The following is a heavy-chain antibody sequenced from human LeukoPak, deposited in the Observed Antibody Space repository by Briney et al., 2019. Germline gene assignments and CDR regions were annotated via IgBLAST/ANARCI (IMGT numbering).Heavy chain of an antibody. CDR2: IKQDGTEK. CDR1: GFTFSSYS. Sequence: GGSLRLSCAASGFTFSSYSMNWVRQAPGKGLEWVANIKQDGTEKYFVDSVKGRFTISRDNAKNSLFLQMNSLRAEDTAVYYCAKVQDGSSWYEYFQHWGQGTLVTVSS. CDR3: AKVQDGSSWYEYFQH. D-gene: IGHD6-13*01. V-gene: IGHV3-7*01. J-gene: IGHJ1*01.